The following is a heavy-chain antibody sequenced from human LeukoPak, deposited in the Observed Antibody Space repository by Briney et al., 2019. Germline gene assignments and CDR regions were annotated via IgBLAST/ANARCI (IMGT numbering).Heavy chain of an antibody. Sequence: ASVKVSCKASGYTFTSYGISWVRQAPGQGLEWVGIINPSDGSTSSAQKFQGRVAMTRDTSTSTVYMELSSLRSEDTAVYYCEVVPNYWGQGTLVTVSS. D-gene: IGHD3-22*01. CDR2: INPSDGST. CDR1: GYTFTSYG. CDR3: EVVPNY. J-gene: IGHJ4*02. V-gene: IGHV1-46*01.